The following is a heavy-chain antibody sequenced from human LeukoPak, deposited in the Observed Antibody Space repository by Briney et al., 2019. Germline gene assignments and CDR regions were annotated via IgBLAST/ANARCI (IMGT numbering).Heavy chain of an antibody. J-gene: IGHJ3*02. V-gene: IGHV1-18*01. D-gene: IGHD6-19*01. Sequence: GASVKVSCKASGYTFTSYGISWVRQAPGQGLEWMGWISAYNGNTNYAQKLQGRVTMTTDTSTSTAYMELRSLRSDDTAVYYCARDAYSSGWYDIRDAFDIWGQGTMVTVSS. CDR1: GYTFTSYG. CDR2: ISAYNGNT. CDR3: ARDAYSSGWYDIRDAFDI.